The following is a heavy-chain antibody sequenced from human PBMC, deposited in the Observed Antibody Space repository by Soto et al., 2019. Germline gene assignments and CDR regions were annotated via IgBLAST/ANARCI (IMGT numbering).Heavy chain of an antibody. CDR3: ARGYCSNKSCYEAMDV. CDR2: IDPSDSYT. V-gene: IGHV5-10-1*01. J-gene: IGHJ6*02. CDR1: GYSFTSYW. D-gene: IGHD2-2*01. Sequence: VESLKISCKGSGYSFTSYWMNWVRHMPGKGPEWVGRIDPSDSYTKYSPSLQRHATMSVDKSISTAYLHWSSLKASDTAMYYCARGYCSNKSCYEAMDVWGQGTTVTVSS.